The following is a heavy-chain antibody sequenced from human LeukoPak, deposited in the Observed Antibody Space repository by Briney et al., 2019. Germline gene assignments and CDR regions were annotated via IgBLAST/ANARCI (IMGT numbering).Heavy chain of an antibody. J-gene: IGHJ4*02. CDR2: IYWNDDK. CDR3: AHSDYPLGVGATGGG. Sequence: SGPTLAKPTQTLTLTCTFSGFSLSTSGVGVGWIRQPPGKALEWLALIYWNDDKRYSPSLKSRLTITKDTSKNQVVLTMTNMDPVDTATYYCAHSDYPLGVGATGGGWGQGTLVTVSS. D-gene: IGHD1-26*01. CDR1: GFSLSTSGVG. V-gene: IGHV2-5*01.